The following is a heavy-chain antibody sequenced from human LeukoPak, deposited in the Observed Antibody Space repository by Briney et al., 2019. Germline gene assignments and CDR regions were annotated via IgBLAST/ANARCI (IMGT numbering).Heavy chain of an antibody. CDR3: ARYTFSWFFDS. CDR2: TYYRSKWYS. CDR1: GDIVSSTSVA. D-gene: IGHD6-13*01. V-gene: IGHV6-1*01. Sequence: SQTLSLTCAISGDIVSSTSVAWNWIRQSPSRGLEWLGRTYYRSKWYSDYAVSVRGRITVNPDTSTNQFSLQLNSVTPEDTAVYYCARYTFSWFFDSWGQGTLVTVSS. J-gene: IGHJ4*02.